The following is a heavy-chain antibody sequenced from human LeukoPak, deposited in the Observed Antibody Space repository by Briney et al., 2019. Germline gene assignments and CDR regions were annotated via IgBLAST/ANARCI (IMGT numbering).Heavy chain of an antibody. CDR3: GTGVDY. Sequence: PSETLSLTCAVSGVAISRGGYAWNWIRQPPGKGLEWIAYIYHSGSTNYNPSLKSRVTISVDTSKNQFSLKLSSVTAADTAMYYCGTGVDYWGQGTLVTVSS. CDR1: GVAISRGGYA. CDR2: IYHSGST. V-gene: IGHV4-30-2*01. D-gene: IGHD3/OR15-3a*01. J-gene: IGHJ4*02.